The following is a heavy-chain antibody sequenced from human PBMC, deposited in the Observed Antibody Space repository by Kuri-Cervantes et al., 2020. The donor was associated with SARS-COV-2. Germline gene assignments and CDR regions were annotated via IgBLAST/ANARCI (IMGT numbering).Heavy chain of an antibody. Sequence: ASVKVSCKTSGYTFTSYAINWVRQAPGQGLEWMGWINTNIGNPTYGQGFTGRLVFSLDTSVSTAYLEISSLEAEDTAVYYCARADGSGWYYFDYWGQGVLVTVSS. D-gene: IGHD6-19*01. CDR3: ARADGSGWYYFDY. CDR1: GYTFTSYA. V-gene: IGHV7-4-1*02. J-gene: IGHJ4*02. CDR2: INTNIGNP.